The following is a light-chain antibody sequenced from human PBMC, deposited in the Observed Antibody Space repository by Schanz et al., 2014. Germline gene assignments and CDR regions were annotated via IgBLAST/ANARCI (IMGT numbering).Light chain of an antibody. V-gene: IGKV3-20*01. Sequence: EIVLTQSPGTLSLSPGERATLSCRASHSVSSSYLAWYQQKPGQAPRLLIYGASSRATGIPDRFSGSGSGTDFTLSISRLEPEDFAVYYCQQYGGSPTWTFGQGTKVEIK. CDR3: QQYGGSPTWT. J-gene: IGKJ1*01. CDR1: HSVSSSY. CDR2: GAS.